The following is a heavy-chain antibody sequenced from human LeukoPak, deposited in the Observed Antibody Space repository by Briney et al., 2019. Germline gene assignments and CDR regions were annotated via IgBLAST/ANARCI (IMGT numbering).Heavy chain of an antibody. CDR2: VYYSGYI. Sequence: SETLSLTCTVSGGSISSGTYYWSWIRQHPGKGLEWIGNVYYSGYIDYNPSLKSRLTISVDKSKNQFSLNLTSVTAADTAVYYCATKKDDILPGSLGAFDIWGQGTMLTVSS. CDR1: GGSISSGTYY. D-gene: IGHD3-9*01. J-gene: IGHJ3*02. CDR3: ATKKDDILPGSLGAFDI. V-gene: IGHV4-31*02.